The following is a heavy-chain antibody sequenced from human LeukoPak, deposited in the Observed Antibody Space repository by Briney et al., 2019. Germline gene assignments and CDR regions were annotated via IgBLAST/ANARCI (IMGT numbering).Heavy chain of an antibody. V-gene: IGHV2-5*02. Sequence: SGPTLVKPTQTLTLTCTFSGFSLSSSGVGVGWIRQTPGKALECLALIYWDDDKRYSPSLKSRLTITKDTSKNEVVLTMTSMDPVDTATYYCVHCPPRSSWFHWGQGTLVTVSS. CDR3: VHCPPRSSWFH. CDR1: GFSLSSSGVG. D-gene: IGHD6-13*01. CDR2: IYWDDDK. J-gene: IGHJ4*02.